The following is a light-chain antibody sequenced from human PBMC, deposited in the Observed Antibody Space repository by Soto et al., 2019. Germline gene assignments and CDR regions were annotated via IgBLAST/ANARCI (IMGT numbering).Light chain of an antibody. CDR3: QQYGSSSPFT. J-gene: IGKJ4*01. CDR1: QSVSSSY. V-gene: IGKV3-20*01. CDR2: GAS. Sequence: EIVLTQSPGTLSLSPGERATLSCRASQSVSSSYLDWFQQKPGQAPRLLICGASSRATGIPDRFSGSGSGTDFTLTISRREPDDVAAYYCQQYGSSSPFTFGGGTKVEIK.